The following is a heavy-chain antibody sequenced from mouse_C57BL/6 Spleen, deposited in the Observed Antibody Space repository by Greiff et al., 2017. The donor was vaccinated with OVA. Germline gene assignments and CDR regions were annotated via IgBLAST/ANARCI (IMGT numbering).Heavy chain of an antibody. CDR1: GYTFTDYE. D-gene: IGHD2-4*01. CDR3: TDYDDAMDY. Sequence: QVQLQQSGAELVRPGASVTLSCKASGYTFTDYEMHWVKQTPVHGLEWIGAIDPETGGTAYNQKFKGKAILTADKSSGTAYMEIRSMTSEDSAVYYYTDYDDAMDYWGQGTSVTVSS. V-gene: IGHV1-15*01. CDR2: IDPETGGT. J-gene: IGHJ4*01.